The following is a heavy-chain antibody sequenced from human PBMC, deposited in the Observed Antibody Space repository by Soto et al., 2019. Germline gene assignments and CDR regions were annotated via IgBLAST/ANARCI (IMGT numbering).Heavy chain of an antibody. CDR2: ISGSGGST. J-gene: IGHJ1*01. Sequence: QPGGSLRLSCAASGFTFSSYAMSWVRQAPGKGLEWVSAISGSGGSTYYADSVKGRFTISRDNSKNTLYLQMNSLRAEDTAVYYCAKARIAAAGPPEYFQHWGQGTLVTVSS. CDR1: GFTFSSYA. V-gene: IGHV3-23*01. D-gene: IGHD6-13*01. CDR3: AKARIAAAGPPEYFQH.